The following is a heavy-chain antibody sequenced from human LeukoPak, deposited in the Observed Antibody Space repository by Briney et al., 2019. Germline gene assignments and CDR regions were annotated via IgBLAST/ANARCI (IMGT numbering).Heavy chain of an antibody. CDR2: INHSGST. Sequence: SETLSLTCTVSGGSINSGGYYWSWIRQHPGKGLEWIGEINHSGSTNYNPSLKSRVTISVDTSKNQFSLKLSSVTAADTAVYYCAGARYDILTGYYRRGIFDYWGQGTLVTVSS. J-gene: IGHJ4*02. V-gene: IGHV4-34*01. CDR1: GGSINSGGYY. CDR3: AGARYDILTGYYRRGIFDY. D-gene: IGHD3-9*01.